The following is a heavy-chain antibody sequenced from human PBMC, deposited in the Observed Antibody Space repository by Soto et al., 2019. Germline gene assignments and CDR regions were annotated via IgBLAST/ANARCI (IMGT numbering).Heavy chain of an antibody. CDR1: GFTFSDYY. V-gene: IGHV3-11*01. J-gene: IGHJ4*02. CDR3: ARDVDADFRTDFDY. Sequence: PGGSLRLSCAASGFTFSDYYIHWIRRAPGKGLEWISYISGNGEIIQYAASAGGRFTISRDNAENSVYLEMDSLRAEDTALYYCARDVDADFRTDFDYWGRGTLVTSPQ. CDR2: ISGNGEII. D-gene: IGHD4-17*01.